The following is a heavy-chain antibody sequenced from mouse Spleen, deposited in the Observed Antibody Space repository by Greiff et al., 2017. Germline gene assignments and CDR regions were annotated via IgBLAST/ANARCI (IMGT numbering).Heavy chain of an antibody. V-gene: IGHV1-64*01. Sequence: QVQLQQPGAELVKPGASVKLSCKASGYTFTSYWMHWVKQRPGQGLEWIGMIHPNSGSTNYNEKFKSKATLTVDKSSSTAYMQLSSLTSEDSAVYYCARYLIYYGSGDYFDYWGQGTTLTVSS. CDR1: GYTFTSYW. CDR2: IHPNSGST. CDR3: ARYLIYYGSGDYFDY. D-gene: IGHD1-1*01. J-gene: IGHJ2*01.